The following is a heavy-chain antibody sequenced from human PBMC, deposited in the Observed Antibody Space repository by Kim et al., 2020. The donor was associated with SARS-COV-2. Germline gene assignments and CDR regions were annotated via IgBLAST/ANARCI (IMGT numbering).Heavy chain of an antibody. CDR3: SRVTRPGAMSGVDV. Sequence: SVKISCKASGGTFSSYAINWVRQAPGQGLEWMGGTIPIFGTTNYAQKLQGRVTFTADESTNTAYMDLSSLRSEDTAVYYCSRVTRPGAMSGVDVWGQGTTVPVSS. V-gene: IGHV1-69*13. CDR2: TIPIFGTT. CDR1: GGTFSSYA. J-gene: IGHJ6*02. D-gene: IGHD2-2*01.